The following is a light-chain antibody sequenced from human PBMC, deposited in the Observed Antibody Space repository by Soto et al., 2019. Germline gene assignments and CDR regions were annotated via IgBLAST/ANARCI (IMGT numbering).Light chain of an antibody. CDR1: SSDIGAYNF. V-gene: IGLV2-14*03. CDR3: TSLTTSTTMI. CDR2: DVN. Sequence: QSALTQPASVSGSPGQSITISCTGTSSDIGAYNFVSWYQQHPGKAPKLMLYDVNIRPSGVSNRLSGSKSGNTASLTISGLQAEDEADYYCTSLTTSTTMIFGGGTKVTVL. J-gene: IGLJ2*01.